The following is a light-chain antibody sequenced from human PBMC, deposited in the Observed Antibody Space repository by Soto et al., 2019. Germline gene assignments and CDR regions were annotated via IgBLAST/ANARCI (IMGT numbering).Light chain of an antibody. CDR2: IND. J-gene: IGLJ1*01. CDR1: RSNIGDNP. Sequence: QSVLTQPPSASGTPGQRITISWSGSRSNIGDNPVNWYQQLPGAAPKLLIYINDQRPSGVPDRFSGSKSGTSASLAISGLQPEDEADYYCAAWDDSLNALFGTGTKVTVL. CDR3: AAWDDSLNAL. V-gene: IGLV1-44*01.